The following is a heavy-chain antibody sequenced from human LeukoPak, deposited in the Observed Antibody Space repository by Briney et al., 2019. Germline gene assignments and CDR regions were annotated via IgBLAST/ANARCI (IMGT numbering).Heavy chain of an antibody. CDR3: ARDTLKAAASYYFDY. D-gene: IGHD6-13*01. CDR2: IYTSGTSNYTSGST. J-gene: IGHJ4*02. Sequence: SETLSLTCTVSGGSISSGTYYWSWIRQPAGKGLEWIGHIYTSGTSNYTSGSTNYNPSLKSRVTISVDTSKNHFSLNLSSVTAADTAMYYYARDTLKAAASYYFDYWGQGTLVTVSS. V-gene: IGHV4-61*09. CDR1: GGSISSGTYY.